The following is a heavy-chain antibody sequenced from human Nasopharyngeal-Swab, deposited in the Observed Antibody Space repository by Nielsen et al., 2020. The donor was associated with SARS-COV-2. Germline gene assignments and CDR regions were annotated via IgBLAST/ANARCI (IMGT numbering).Heavy chain of an antibody. D-gene: IGHD2-2*01. CDR2: IYSGGST. CDR3: ASGMPNDY. J-gene: IGHJ4*02. Sequence: WIRQPPGKGLEWVSVIYSGGSTYYADSVKGRFTISRDNSKNTLYLQMNSLRAEDTAVYYCASGMPNDYRGQGTLVTVSS. V-gene: IGHV3-66*01.